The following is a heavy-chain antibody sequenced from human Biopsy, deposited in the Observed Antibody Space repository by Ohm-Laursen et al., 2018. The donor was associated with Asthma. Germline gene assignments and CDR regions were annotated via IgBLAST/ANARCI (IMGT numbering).Heavy chain of an antibody. CDR3: ARAVDYSHYYGIDV. D-gene: IGHD3-10*01. CDR1: GYTFNSAG. J-gene: IGHJ6*02. CDR2: ISVYNGNT. V-gene: IGHV1-18*01. Sequence: SVKVSCKTSGYTFNSAGITWVRQAPGQGLEWMGWISVYNGNTKVAQKLQDRVTMITDTSTSTAYMELRSLRFDDTAVYFCARAVDYSHYYGIDVWGQETTVTVS.